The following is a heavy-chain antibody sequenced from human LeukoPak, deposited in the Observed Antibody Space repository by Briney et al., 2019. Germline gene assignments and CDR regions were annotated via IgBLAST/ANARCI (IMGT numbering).Heavy chain of an antibody. J-gene: IGHJ4*02. CDR3: ATQMKPDYGAYRID. CDR2: IYYSGTT. V-gene: IGHV4-39*01. CDR1: GGSISTSSYY. Sequence: PSETLSLTCTVSGGSISTSSYYWGWIRQPPGKGLEWIGTIYYSGTTYYNPSLKSRVTISVDTSRNQFSLKLTSVTAADTVVYYGATQMKPDYGAYRIDWVQGSVVSDST. D-gene: IGHD4-17*01.